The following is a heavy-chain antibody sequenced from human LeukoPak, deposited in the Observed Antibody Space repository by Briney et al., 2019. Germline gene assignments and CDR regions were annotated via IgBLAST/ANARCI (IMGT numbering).Heavy chain of an antibody. CDR2: INPNSGGT. V-gene: IGHV1-2*02. D-gene: IGHD5-18*01. J-gene: IGHJ4*02. Sequence: GASVKVSCKASGYTFTGYYMHWVRQAPGQGLEWMGWINPNSGGTNYAQKFQGRVTMTRDTSISTAYMELSRLRSDDTAVYYCARVAGDGEESPPNWGPGYSYGSAVDYWGQGTLVTVSS. CDR3: ARVAGDGEESPPNWGPGYSYGSAVDY. CDR1: GYTFTGYY.